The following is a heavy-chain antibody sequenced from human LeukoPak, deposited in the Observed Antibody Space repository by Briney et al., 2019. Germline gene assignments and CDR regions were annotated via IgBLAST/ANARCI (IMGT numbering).Heavy chain of an antibody. D-gene: IGHD5-24*01. V-gene: IGHV3-23*01. CDR2: ISGSGGST. CDR1: GFTFSSYG. CDR3: AKDKEMATIENYMDV. J-gene: IGHJ6*03. Sequence: PGGSLRLSCAASGFTFSSYGMSWVRQAPGKGLEWVSAISGSGGSTYYADSVKGRFTISRDNSKNTLYLQMNSLRAEDTAVYYCAKDKEMATIENYMDVWGKGTTVTTSS.